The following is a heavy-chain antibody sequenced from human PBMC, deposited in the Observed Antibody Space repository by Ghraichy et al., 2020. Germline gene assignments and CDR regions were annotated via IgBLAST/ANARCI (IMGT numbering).Heavy chain of an antibody. CDR3: ARDVQQWLVLHYYYYGMDV. CDR1: GYTFTSYG. J-gene: IGHJ6*02. V-gene: IGHV1-18*04. D-gene: IGHD6-19*01. CDR2: ISAYNGNT. Sequence: ASVKVSCKASGYTFTSYGISWVRQAPGQGLEWMGWISAYNGNTNYAQKLQGRVTMTTDTSTSTAYMELRSLRSDDTAVYYCARDVQQWLVLHYYYYGMDVWGQGTTVTVSS.